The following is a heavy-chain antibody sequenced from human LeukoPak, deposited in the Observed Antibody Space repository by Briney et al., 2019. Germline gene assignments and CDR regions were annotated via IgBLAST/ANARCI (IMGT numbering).Heavy chain of an antibody. CDR3: AKDPLGYYDILTGYCIFDY. Sequence: GGSLRLSCAASGFTFSRHWMSWVRQTPDKGREWAAHIGPDGNAKYYVDFVKGRFTISRDNAKNTLYLQMNSLRAEDTAVYYCAKDPLGYYDILTGYCIFDYWGQGTLVTVSS. CDR1: GFTFSRHW. V-gene: IGHV3-7*03. D-gene: IGHD3-9*01. J-gene: IGHJ4*02. CDR2: IGPDGNAK.